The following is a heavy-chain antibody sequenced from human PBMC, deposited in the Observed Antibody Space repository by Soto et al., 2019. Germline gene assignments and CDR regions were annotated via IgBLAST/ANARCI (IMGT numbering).Heavy chain of an antibody. CDR1: GGTFNTYA. V-gene: IGHV1-69*01. CDR2: ISPMFGEA. Sequence: QVQLVQSGAEMKKPGSSVKVSCQSSGGTFNTYAMNWVRQAPRQGPEWMGAISPMFGEASYAPKFQGRVTIPADESTGTSYMELSGLTSEDTALYFWAREVQVHTPDFVYWGQGTLVTVSS. D-gene: IGHD3-3*01. J-gene: IGHJ1*01. CDR3: AREVQVHTPDFVY.